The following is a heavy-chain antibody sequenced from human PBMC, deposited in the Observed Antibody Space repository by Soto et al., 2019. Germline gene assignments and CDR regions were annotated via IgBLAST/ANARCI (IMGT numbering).Heavy chain of an antibody. D-gene: IGHD6-19*01. CDR3: VKDGSSGWPYFYDMDV. J-gene: IGHJ6*02. CDR1: GFTFSNYA. CDR2: ISYDGRNK. V-gene: IGHV3-30*04. Sequence: GGSLRLSCAVSGFTFSNYAMHWVRQAPGKGLEWVAVISYDGRNKYYADAVKGRFTISRDNSKNTLYLQMSSLRAEDTAVYYCVKDGSSGWPYFYDMDVWGQGTTVTVS.